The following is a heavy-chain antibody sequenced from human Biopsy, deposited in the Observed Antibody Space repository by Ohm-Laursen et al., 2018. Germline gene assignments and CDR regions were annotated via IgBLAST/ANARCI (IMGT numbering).Heavy chain of an antibody. D-gene: IGHD2-15*01. V-gene: IGHV1-2*02. CDR3: AKGQDLRGGAEYFQH. CDR1: GYTLTELS. CDR2: INPHSGTT. Sequence: ATVKISCKVSGYTLTELSMHWVRQVPGQGLEWMGWINPHSGTTKFAQGFQGRVTMTRDTSITTAYMELRRLRSDDTAVYYCAKGQDLRGGAEYFQHWGQGALVTVSS. J-gene: IGHJ1*01.